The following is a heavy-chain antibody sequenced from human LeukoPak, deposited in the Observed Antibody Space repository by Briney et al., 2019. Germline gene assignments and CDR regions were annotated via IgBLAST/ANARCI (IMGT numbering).Heavy chain of an antibody. Sequence: PGRSLRLSCAASGFTFSSYGMHRVRQAPGQGLEWVAVIWYDGSNKYYADSVKGRFTISRANSKNTLYLQIDSMRVEDMAVYYCARDTSHFGWLPLPNYYGMDVWGKGTTVTVSS. D-gene: IGHD3-9*01. CDR1: GFTFSSYG. CDR3: ARDTSHFGWLPLPNYYGMDV. J-gene: IGHJ6*04. V-gene: IGHV3-33*01. CDR2: IWYDGSNK.